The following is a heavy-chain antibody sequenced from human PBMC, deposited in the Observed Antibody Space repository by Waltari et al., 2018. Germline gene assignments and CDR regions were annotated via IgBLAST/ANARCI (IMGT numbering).Heavy chain of an antibody. D-gene: IGHD6-19*01. CDR3: VXMGAVSGRAFDX. Sequence: EGXVAESGXGLVQPGRSXRLSCAAPGFTFDDYAMPWVRQVPGXGLEWXSGISXSDGRXGYADSVRGRXTISRDTAKDSLFLQMNXLRPEDTGXYXCVXMGAVSGRAFDXWGQGTXVTVSS. CDR1: GFTFDDYA. V-gene: IGHV3-9*01. J-gene: IGHJ3*02. CDR2: ISXSDGRX.